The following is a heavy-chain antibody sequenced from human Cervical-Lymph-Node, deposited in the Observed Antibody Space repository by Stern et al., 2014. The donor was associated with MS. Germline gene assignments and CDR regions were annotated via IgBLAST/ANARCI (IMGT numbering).Heavy chain of an antibody. CDR2: IFYTGTT. V-gene: IGHV4-59*08. Sequence: VQLVESGPAVAKTSETLSLTCTVSGGDISSYHWSWIRQSPGKGPEWIGYIFYTGTTTYNPALESRITISVDTSKNQFPLRLSSVTAADTAVYYCARHSRVFLLERRDFIDYFDNWGQGSLVTVSP. CDR3: ARHSRVFLLERRDFIDYFDN. D-gene: IGHD1-1*01. CDR1: GGDISSYH. J-gene: IGHJ4*02.